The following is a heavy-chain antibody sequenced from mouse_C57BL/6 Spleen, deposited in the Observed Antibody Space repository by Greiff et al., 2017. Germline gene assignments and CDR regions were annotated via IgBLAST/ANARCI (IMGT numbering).Heavy chain of an antibody. J-gene: IGHJ1*03. D-gene: IGHD1-1*01. V-gene: IGHV5-4*01. CDR1: GFTFSSYA. CDR2: ISDGGSYT. CDR3: ARDRRLNYYGSSSYWYFDV. Sequence: EVMLVDSGGGLVKPGGSLKLSCAASGFTFSSYAMSWVRQTPEKRLEWVATISDGGSYTYYPDNVKGRFTISRDNAKNNLYLQMSHLKSEDTAMYYCARDRRLNYYGSSSYWYFDVWGTGTTVTVSS.